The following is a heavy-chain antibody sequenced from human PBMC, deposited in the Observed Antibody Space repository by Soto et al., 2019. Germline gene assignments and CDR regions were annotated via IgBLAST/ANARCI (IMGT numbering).Heavy chain of an antibody. Sequence: QVQLVQSGAEVKKPGASVKVSCKASGYAFTSHGISWVRQAPGQGLEWMGWVSGYNGNTNYAQKFQGRVTMTTDTSKTTVYMELRSLTSDDTAVYYCARDLVAKVYYWGQGTLVTVSS. CDR1: GYAFTSHG. J-gene: IGHJ4*02. CDR2: VSGYNGNT. CDR3: ARDLVAKVYY. D-gene: IGHD2-8*02. V-gene: IGHV1-18*01.